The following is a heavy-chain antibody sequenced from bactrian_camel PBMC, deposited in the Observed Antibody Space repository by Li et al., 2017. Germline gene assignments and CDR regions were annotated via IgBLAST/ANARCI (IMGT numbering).Heavy chain of an antibody. CDR1: GIRLSSYT. Sequence: HVQLVESGGALVQPGGSLRLSCAGSGIRLSSYTMSWIRQPPGKGLEWVSNISDLDGSTSYASSVSGRFTISQDRAKNTLYLQMDSLKIEDTAVYYCAAESDLIRLGVCPGDYWGQGTQVTVS. J-gene: IGHJ4*01. CDR2: ISDLDGST. V-gene: IGHV3S1*01. CDR3: AAESDLIRLGVCPGDY. D-gene: IGHD5*01.